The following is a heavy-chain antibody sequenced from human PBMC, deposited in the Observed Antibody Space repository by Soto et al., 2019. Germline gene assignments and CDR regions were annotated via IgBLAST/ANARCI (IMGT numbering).Heavy chain of an antibody. CDR3: ARVTIAARFVGYYYGMDV. D-gene: IGHD6-6*01. Sequence: SVTVSCNASGGTFSSYAISWVRQDPGQGLEWMGGIIPIFGTANYAQKFQGRVTITADESTSTAYMELSSLRSEDTAVYYCARVTIAARFVGYYYGMDVWGQGTTVTVS. V-gene: IGHV1-69*13. CDR1: GGTFSSYA. J-gene: IGHJ6*02. CDR2: IIPIFGTA.